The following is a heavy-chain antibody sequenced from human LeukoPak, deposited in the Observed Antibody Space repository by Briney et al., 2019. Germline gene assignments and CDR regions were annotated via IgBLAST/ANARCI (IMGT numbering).Heavy chain of an antibody. CDR1: GITFSSYA. CDR3: AKGSGYSYYYGMDV. CDR2: ISGSGGST. D-gene: IGHD3-3*01. V-gene: IGHV3-23*01. Sequence: GGSLRLSCAASGITFSSYAMSWVRQAPGKGLEWVSAISGSGGSTYYADSVKGRFTISRDNSKNTLYLQMNSLRAEDTAVYYCAKGSGYSYYYGMDVWGQGTTVTVSS. J-gene: IGHJ6*02.